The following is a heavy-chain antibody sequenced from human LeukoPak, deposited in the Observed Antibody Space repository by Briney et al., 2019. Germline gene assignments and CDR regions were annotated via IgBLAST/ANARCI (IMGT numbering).Heavy chain of an antibody. Sequence: GGSLRLSCAASGFTFDDYAMHWVRQAPGKGLEWVSGISWNSGSIGYADSVKGQFTISRDNAKNSLYLQMNSLRAEDTALYYCAKDWGSWYAAAFDIWGQGTMVTVSS. CDR1: GFTFDDYA. D-gene: IGHD6-13*01. CDR2: ISWNSGSI. V-gene: IGHV3-9*01. CDR3: AKDWGSWYAAAFDI. J-gene: IGHJ3*02.